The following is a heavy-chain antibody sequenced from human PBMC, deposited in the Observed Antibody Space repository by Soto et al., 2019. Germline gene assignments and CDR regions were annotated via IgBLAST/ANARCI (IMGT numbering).Heavy chain of an antibody. Sequence: PGGSLRLSCTASGFTFGDYAMSWFRQAQGKGLEWVGFIRSKAYGGTTEYAASVKGRFTISSDDSKSIAYLQMNSLKTEDTAVYYCTRAPAATKDAFDIWGQGTMVTV. CDR3: TRAPAATKDAFDI. CDR2: IRSKAYGGTT. D-gene: IGHD2-2*01. J-gene: IGHJ3*02. CDR1: GFTFGDYA. V-gene: IGHV3-49*03.